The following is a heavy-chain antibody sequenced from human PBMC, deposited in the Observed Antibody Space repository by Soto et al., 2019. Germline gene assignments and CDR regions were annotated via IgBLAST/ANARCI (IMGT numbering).Heavy chain of an antibody. D-gene: IGHD2-15*01. CDR3: ARVRGGSGKSNWFDP. Sequence: SETLSLTCTASGGSISSYYWSWIRQPPGKGLEWIGYIYYSGSTNYNPSLKSRVTISVDTSKNQFSLKLSSVTAADTVVYYCARVRGGSGKSNWFDPWGQGTLVTVSS. CDR1: GGSISSYY. CDR2: IYYSGST. V-gene: IGHV4-59*01. J-gene: IGHJ5*02.